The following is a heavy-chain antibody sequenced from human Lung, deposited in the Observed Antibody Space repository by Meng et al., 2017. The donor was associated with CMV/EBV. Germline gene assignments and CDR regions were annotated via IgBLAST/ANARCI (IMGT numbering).Heavy chain of an antibody. CDR1: GYNFGAHW. CDR3: ARHWDASWFGF. D-gene: IGHD1-26*01. CDR2: IHCGDSRT. Sequence: GESXKISCRASGYNFGAHWIGWVRQMPGEDLQWMGMIHCGDSRTIYSPLFQGRVTISVDKYISTAYLQLTSLQTSDSAMYYCARHWDASWFGFWGQGTPVTVSS. J-gene: IGHJ5*01. V-gene: IGHV5-51*01.